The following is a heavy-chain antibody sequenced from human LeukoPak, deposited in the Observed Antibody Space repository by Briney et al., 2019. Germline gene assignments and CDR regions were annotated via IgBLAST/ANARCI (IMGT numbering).Heavy chain of an antibody. V-gene: IGHV4-61*02. CDR2: IYTSGST. Sequence: PSETLSLTCTVSGGSISSGSYYWSWIRQPAGKGLEWIGRIYTSGSTSYNPSLKSRVTISVDTSKNQFSLKLSSVTAADTAVYYCACYSRDLRFDYWGQGTLVTVSS. CDR1: GGSISSGSYY. J-gene: IGHJ4*02. D-gene: IGHD2-21*02. CDR3: ACYSRDLRFDY.